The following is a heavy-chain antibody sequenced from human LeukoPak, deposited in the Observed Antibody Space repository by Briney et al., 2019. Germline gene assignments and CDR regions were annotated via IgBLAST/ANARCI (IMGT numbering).Heavy chain of an antibody. CDR2: ISYTGSS. J-gene: IGHJ4*02. CDR3: KSVTASDTAVYFCASKLNYSDTSSSHSGDY. CDR1: GASISSSNNY. Sequence: PSETLSLTCTVSGASISSSNNYWGWIRQPPGKGLEWIGTISYTGSSHYSPSLKSRVTISVDTSKNQFSLNLGSVTSKNQFSLRLKSVTASDTAVYFCASKLNYSDTSSSHSGDYWGQGTLVTVSS. D-gene: IGHD3-22*01. V-gene: IGHV4-39*01.